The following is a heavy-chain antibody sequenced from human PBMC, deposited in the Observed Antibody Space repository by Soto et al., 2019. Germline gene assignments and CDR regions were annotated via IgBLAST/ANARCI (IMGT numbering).Heavy chain of an antibody. Sequence: PSETLSLTCNVSGGSISSSRSYWAWIRQPPGKGLEWIANIFYSGSTYYNPFLASRVTVSVDTSKNQFSLKLSSVTAADTAVYYCARGTAADNWFDPWGQGTLVTVSS. CDR2: IFYSGST. J-gene: IGHJ5*02. V-gene: IGHV4-39*01. CDR1: GGSISSSRSY. CDR3: ARGTAADNWFDP. D-gene: IGHD6-13*01.